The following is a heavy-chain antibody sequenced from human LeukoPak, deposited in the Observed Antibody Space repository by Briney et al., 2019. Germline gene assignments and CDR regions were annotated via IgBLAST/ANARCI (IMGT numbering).Heavy chain of an antibody. V-gene: IGHV4-30-2*01. Sequence: PSETLSLTCTVSGGSISSGGYYWSWIRQPPGKGLEWIGYIYHSGSTYYNPSLKSRVTISVDRSKNQFSLKLSSVTAADTAVYYCARAYYDFWSGPYYFDYWGQGTLVAVSS. CDR1: GGSISSGGYY. J-gene: IGHJ4*02. CDR2: IYHSGST. CDR3: ARAYYDFWSGPYYFDY. D-gene: IGHD3-3*01.